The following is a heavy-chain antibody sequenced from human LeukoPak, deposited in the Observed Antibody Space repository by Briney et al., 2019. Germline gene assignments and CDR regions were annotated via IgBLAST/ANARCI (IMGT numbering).Heavy chain of an antibody. CDR2: ISDSGDYT. Sequence: GGSLTLSCAGSGFTFSSYAMSWVRQAPGQGLDWVSVISDSGDYTSYADSVRGRFTISRDNSRNTLYLQMISLRPEDTAVYYCAKDTSIGKYCTNGVCSPFDYWGQGTLVTVPS. V-gene: IGHV3-23*01. CDR3: AKDTSIGKYCTNGVCSPFDY. J-gene: IGHJ4*02. D-gene: IGHD2-8*01. CDR1: GFTFSSYA.